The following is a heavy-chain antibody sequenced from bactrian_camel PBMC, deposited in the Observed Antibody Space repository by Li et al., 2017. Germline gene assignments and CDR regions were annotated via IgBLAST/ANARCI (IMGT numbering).Heavy chain of an antibody. J-gene: IGHJ4*01. Sequence: HVQLVESGGGSVQAGGSLRLSCAASGYTYSSYCMGWFRQAPGKEREGVATISRDGTAVYASSVTGRFTISRDNANNNLYLQMSSLKPEDTAMYYCASDPCSTFRGLGQDEYDYWGQGTQVTVS. CDR2: ISRDGTA. V-gene: IGHV3S55*01. CDR3: ASDPCSTFRGLGQDEYDY. D-gene: IGHD1*01. CDR1: GYTYSSYC.